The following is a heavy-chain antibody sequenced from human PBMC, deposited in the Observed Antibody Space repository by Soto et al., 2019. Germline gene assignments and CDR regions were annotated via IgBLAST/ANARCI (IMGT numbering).Heavy chain of an antibody. Sequence: QVQLVQSGAEVKKPGSSVKVSCKASGGTFSSYAISWVRQAPGQGLEWMGGIIPIFGTANYAQKFQGRVTITADESTSTAYIELSSLRSEDTAVYYCARTEDIVVVPAGHYYYGMDVWGQGTTVTVSS. CDR3: ARTEDIVVVPAGHYYYGMDV. CDR2: IIPIFGTA. J-gene: IGHJ6*02. D-gene: IGHD2-2*01. CDR1: GGTFSSYA. V-gene: IGHV1-69*01.